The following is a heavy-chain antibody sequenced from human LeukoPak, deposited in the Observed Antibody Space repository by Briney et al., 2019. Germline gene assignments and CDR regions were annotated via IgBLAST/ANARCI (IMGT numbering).Heavy chain of an antibody. V-gene: IGHV4-31*03. D-gene: IGHD4-17*01. CDR1: GGSISSGGYY. J-gene: IGHJ5*02. Sequence: SETLSLTCTVSGGSISSGGYYWSWNRQHPGKGLEWIGYIYYSGSTYYNPSLKSRVTISVDTSKNQFSLKLSSVTAADTAVYYCASLFGDYSWFNPWGQGTLVTVSS. CDR3: ASLFGDYSWFNP. CDR2: IYYSGST.